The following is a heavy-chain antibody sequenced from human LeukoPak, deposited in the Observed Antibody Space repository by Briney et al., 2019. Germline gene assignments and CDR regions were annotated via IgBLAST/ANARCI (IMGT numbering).Heavy chain of an antibody. J-gene: IGHJ5*02. D-gene: IGHD1-26*01. CDR3: ARAVGP. CDR1: GDTFISYA. CDR2: IIPIFGTA. V-gene: IGHV1-69*13. Sequence: GASVTVSCKAAGDTFISYAISWVRQAPGQGLEWMGGIIPIFGTANYAQKFQGRVTITADESTSTAYMELSSLRSEDTAVYYCARAVGPWGQGTLVTVSS.